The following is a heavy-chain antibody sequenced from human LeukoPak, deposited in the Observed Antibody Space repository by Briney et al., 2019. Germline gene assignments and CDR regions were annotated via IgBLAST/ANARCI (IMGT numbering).Heavy chain of an antibody. CDR2: INRDGSWT. Sequence: GGSLRLSCAASGSYWMHWVRQAPGKGLVWVSHINRDGSWTSYADSVKGRFTISKDNAKNTVYLQMNNLRAEDTAVYYCVSFYETYRGRGTLVTVSS. D-gene: IGHD2/OR15-2a*01. CDR3: VSFYETY. V-gene: IGHV3-74*01. J-gene: IGHJ4*02. CDR1: GSYW.